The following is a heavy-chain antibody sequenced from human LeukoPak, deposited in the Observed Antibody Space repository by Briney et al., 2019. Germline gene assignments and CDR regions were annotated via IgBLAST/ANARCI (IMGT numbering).Heavy chain of an antibody. CDR2: ISYDGSNK. CDR1: GFTFSSYG. CDR3: VGYCSGGSCYSDFDY. V-gene: IGHV3-30*03. Sequence: GGSLRLSCAASGFTFSSYGMHWVRQAPGKGLEWVAVISYDGSNKYYADSVKGRFTISRDNSKNTLYLQMNSLRAEDTAVYYCVGYCSGGSCYSDFDYWGQGTLVTVSS. D-gene: IGHD2-15*01. J-gene: IGHJ4*02.